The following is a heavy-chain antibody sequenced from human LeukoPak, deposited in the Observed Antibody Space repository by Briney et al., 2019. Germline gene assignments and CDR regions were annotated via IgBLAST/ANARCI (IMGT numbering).Heavy chain of an antibody. J-gene: IGHJ3*02. V-gene: IGHV4-59*08. CDR3: ARQPANTAAFDI. Sequence: SETLSLTCTVSGGSINAYYWSWIRQPPRKGLEWIAYVRDNGENNYNPSLKGRVAISVDTANNQISLRLNFVTAADTAIYYCARQPANTAAFDIWGLGTMVTVSS. CDR1: GGSINAYY. CDR2: VRDNGEN. D-gene: IGHD5-18*01.